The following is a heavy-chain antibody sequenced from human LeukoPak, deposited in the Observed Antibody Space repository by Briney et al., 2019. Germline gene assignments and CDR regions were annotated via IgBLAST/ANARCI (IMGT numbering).Heavy chain of an antibody. Sequence: SETLSLTCTVSGGSISGFYWSWIRQTAGKGLEWIGRIYTSGSTNYNPSLKSRVTMSLDTSKNQFSLKLSSVTAADTAVYYCAGVKRSHGYSYGYNPYYFDYWGQGTLVTVSS. J-gene: IGHJ4*02. V-gene: IGHV4-4*07. D-gene: IGHD5-18*01. CDR1: GGSISGFY. CDR3: AGVKRSHGYSYGYNPYYFDY. CDR2: IYTSGST.